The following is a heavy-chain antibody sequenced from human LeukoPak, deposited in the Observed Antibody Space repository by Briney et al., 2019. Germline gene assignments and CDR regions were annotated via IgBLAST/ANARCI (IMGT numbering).Heavy chain of an antibody. Sequence: GGSLRLSCTASGFTFGDYAMSWVRQAPGKGLEWVGFIRSKAYGGTTEYAASVKGRFTISRDDSKSIAYLQMNSLKTEDTAVYYCTSEYCSSTSCSMFYVVYWGQGTLVTVSS. J-gene: IGHJ4*02. D-gene: IGHD2-2*01. V-gene: IGHV3-49*04. CDR3: TSEYCSSTSCSMFYVVY. CDR2: IRSKAYGGTT. CDR1: GFTFGDYA.